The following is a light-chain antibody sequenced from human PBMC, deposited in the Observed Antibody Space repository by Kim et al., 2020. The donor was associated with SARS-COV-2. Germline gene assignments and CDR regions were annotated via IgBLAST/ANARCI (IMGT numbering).Light chain of an antibody. CDR1: QLGDKY. CDR2: QDK. Sequence: SYELTQPPSVSVSPGQTASITCSGDQLGDKYVCWYQQRPGQSPVLVIYQDKNRPSGIPERFSGSNSGNTATLTISGTQAMDGGDYYCQAWDTPVVFGGGT. V-gene: IGLV3-1*01. J-gene: IGLJ2*01. CDR3: QAWDTPVV.